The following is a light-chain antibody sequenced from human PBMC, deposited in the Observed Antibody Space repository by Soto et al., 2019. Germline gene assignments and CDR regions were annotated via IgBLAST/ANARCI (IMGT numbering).Light chain of an antibody. CDR1: SSDIGAYDY. V-gene: IGLV2-14*01. J-gene: IGLJ1*01. Sequence: QSALTQPASLSGSPGQSITISCTGTSSDIGAYDYVSWFQQHPGKAPKLMIYEVSNRPSGVSDRFSGSKSGNTASLTISGLQAEDEADYYCSSFRSGTTLFGTGTKLTVL. CDR2: EVS. CDR3: SSFRSGTTL.